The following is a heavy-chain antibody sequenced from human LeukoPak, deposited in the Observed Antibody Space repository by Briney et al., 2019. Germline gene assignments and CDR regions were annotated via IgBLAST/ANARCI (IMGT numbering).Heavy chain of an antibody. J-gene: IGHJ6*03. CDR3: ASGPFDLRYYYYYMDV. V-gene: IGHV4-61*02. Sequence: SETLSLTCTVSGDSISGGSYYWTWLRPPAGKGLEWIGRIDTSGTTNYKSSLKSRVTISADTSKNEFSLKLGSVTAADTAVYYCASGPFDLRYYYYYMDVWGKGTTVTVSS. D-gene: IGHD3-9*01. CDR2: IDTSGTT. CDR1: GDSISGGSYY.